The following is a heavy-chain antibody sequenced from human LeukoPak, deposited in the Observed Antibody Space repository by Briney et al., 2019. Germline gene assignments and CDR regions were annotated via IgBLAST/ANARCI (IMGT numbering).Heavy chain of an antibody. Sequence: GGSLRLSCAASGFTVSSNYMSWVRQAPGKGLGWVSVIYSGGSTYYADSVKGRFTISRDNSKNTLYLQMNSLRAEDTAVYYCARERKGYYYYGMDVWGKGTTVTVSS. CDR3: ARERKGYYYYGMDV. V-gene: IGHV3-53*01. CDR1: GFTVSSNY. J-gene: IGHJ6*04. CDR2: IYSGGST.